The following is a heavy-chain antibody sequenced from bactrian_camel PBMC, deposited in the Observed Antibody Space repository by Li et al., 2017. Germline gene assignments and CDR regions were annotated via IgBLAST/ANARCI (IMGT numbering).Heavy chain of an antibody. CDR2: IATDGRT. J-gene: IGHJ4*01. V-gene: IGHV3S53*01. CDR1: GDTDNTDC. CDR3: AEGRGSRGEHCYSLNY. Sequence: HVQLVESGGGSAQAGGSLKLSCQASGDTDNTDCLAWFRQTRRKEREGLVTIATDGRTTYADSVKGRFTIARDDVNAIHLQMNNLKLEDTGVYYCAEGRGSRGEHCYSLNYWGQGTQVTVS. D-gene: IGHD6*01.